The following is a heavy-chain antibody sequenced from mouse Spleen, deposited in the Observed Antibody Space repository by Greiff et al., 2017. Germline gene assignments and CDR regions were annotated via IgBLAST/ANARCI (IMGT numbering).Heavy chain of an antibody. D-gene: IGHD2-14*01. Sequence: DVQLQESGPELVKPGASVKISCKTSGYTFTEYTMHWVKQSHGKSLEWIGGINPNNGGTSYNQKFKGKATLTVDKSSSTAYMELRSLTSEDSAVYYCAREVKNYRYGHYFDYWGQGTTLTVSS. CDR2: INPNNGGT. J-gene: IGHJ2*01. CDR1: GYTFTEYT. V-gene: IGHV1-18*01. CDR3: AREVKNYRYGHYFDY.